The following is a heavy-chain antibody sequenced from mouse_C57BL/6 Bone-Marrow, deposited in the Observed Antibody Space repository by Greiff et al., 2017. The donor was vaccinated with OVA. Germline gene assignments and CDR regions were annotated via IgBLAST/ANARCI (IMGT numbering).Heavy chain of an antibody. D-gene: IGHD1-1*01. CDR1: GFNIKNTY. Sequence: EVNVVESVAELVRPGASVKLSCTASGFNIKNTYMHWVKQRPEQGLEWIGRIDPANGNTKYAPKFQGKGTITADTSSNTAYLQLSSLTSEDTAIYCCARFYYGSSLYAMDYWGQGTSVTVSS. J-gene: IGHJ4*01. CDR3: ARFYYGSSLYAMDY. CDR2: IDPANGNT. V-gene: IGHV14-3*01.